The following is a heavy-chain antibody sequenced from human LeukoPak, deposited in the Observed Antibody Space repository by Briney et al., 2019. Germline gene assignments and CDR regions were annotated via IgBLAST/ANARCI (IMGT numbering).Heavy chain of an antibody. V-gene: IGHV4-39*07. CDR2: IYYSGST. J-gene: IGHJ5*02. CDR3: ARGTIAVPIIAAAANNWFDP. Sequence: SETLSLTCTVSGGSISSSSYYWGWIRQPPGKGLEWIGSIYYSGSTYYNPSLKSRVTISVDTSKNQFSLKLSSVTAADTAVYYCARGTIAVPIIAAAANNWFDPWGQGTLVTVSS. CDR1: GGSISSSSYY. D-gene: IGHD6-13*01.